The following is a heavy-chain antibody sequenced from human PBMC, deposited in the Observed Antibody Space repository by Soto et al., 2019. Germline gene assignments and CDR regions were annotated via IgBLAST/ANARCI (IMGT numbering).Heavy chain of an antibody. J-gene: IGHJ4*02. CDR2: INPNSGGT. D-gene: IGHD2-2*01. CDR1: GYTFTGYY. V-gene: IGHV1-2*04. CDR3: ARDLCSSTSCYGSFDY. Sequence: ASVKVSCKASGYTFTGYYMHWVRQAPGQGLEWMGWINPNSGGTNYAQKFQGWVTMTRDTSISTAYMELSRLRSDDTAVYYCARDLCSSTSCYGSFDYWGQGTLVIVSS.